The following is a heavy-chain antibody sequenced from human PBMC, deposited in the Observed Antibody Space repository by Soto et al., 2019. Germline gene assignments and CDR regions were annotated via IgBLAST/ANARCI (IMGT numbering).Heavy chain of an antibody. CDR2: ISYDGSNK. V-gene: IGHV3-30*18. CDR3: AKGGGDYGDYYFDY. J-gene: IGHJ4*02. D-gene: IGHD4-17*01. CDR1: GFTFSSYG. Sequence: QVQLVESGGGVVQPGRSLRLSCAASGFTFSSYGMHWVRQAPGKGLEWVAVISYDGSNKYYADSVKGRFTISRDNSKNPLYLQMNSLRAEDTAVYYCAKGGGDYGDYYFDYWGQGTLVTVSS.